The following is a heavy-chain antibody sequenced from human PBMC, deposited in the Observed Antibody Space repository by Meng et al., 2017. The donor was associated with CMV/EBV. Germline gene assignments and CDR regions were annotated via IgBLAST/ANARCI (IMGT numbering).Heavy chain of an antibody. CDR3: ARSMVVAGDWFDP. J-gene: IGHJ5*02. Sequence: QVQLPGSGPGLVRPSETLSPTCSGSGCSINSYYWSWIRSPAGKGLEWIGRIYTSGSTNYNPSLKSRVTMSVATSKNQFSLKLSSVTAADTAVYYCARSMVVAGDWFDPWGQGTLVTVSS. CDR2: IYTSGST. D-gene: IGHD2-15*01. CDR1: GCSINSYY. V-gene: IGHV4-4*07.